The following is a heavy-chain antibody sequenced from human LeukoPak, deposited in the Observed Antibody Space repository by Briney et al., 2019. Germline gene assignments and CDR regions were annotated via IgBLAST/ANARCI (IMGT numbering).Heavy chain of an antibody. D-gene: IGHD2-21*02. V-gene: IGHV3-64D*06. CDR2: ISSNGGST. J-gene: IGHJ4*02. CDR3: VKGIVVFTARASDY. CDR1: GFTFSRYA. Sequence: PGGSLRLSCAASGFTFSRYAMHWVRQAPGKGLEYVSDISSNGGSTYYADSVKGRFTISRDNSKNTLYLQMSSLRPEDTAVYYCVKGIVVFTARASDYWGQGTLVTVSS.